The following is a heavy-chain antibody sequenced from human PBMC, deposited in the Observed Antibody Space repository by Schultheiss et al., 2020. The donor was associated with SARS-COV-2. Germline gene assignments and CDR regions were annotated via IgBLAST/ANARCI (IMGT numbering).Heavy chain of an antibody. J-gene: IGHJ4*02. CDR3: AREDYDSSGWFDY. V-gene: IGHV4-59*01. Sequence: SETLSLTCTVSGGSISSYYWSWIRQPPGKGLEWIGYIYYSGSTNYNPSLKSRVTISVDTSKNQFSLKLSSVTAADTAVYYCAREDYDSSGWFDYWGQGTLVTVSS. CDR1: GGSISSYY. D-gene: IGHD3-22*01. CDR2: IYYSGST.